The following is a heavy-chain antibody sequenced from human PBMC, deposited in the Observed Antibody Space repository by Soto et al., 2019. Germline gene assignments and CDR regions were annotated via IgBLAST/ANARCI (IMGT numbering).Heavy chain of an antibody. V-gene: IGHV3-30*03. CDR3: ATLIVAEFDY. J-gene: IGHJ4*02. CDR2: ISYDGSNK. Sequence: GGSLRLSCAASGFTFSSYGMHWVRQAPGKGLEWVAIISYDGSNKYYADSVKGRFTISRDNSKNTLYLQMNSLRAEDTAVYYCATLIVAEFDYWGQGTLVTVSS. D-gene: IGHD3-16*02. CDR1: GFTFSSYG.